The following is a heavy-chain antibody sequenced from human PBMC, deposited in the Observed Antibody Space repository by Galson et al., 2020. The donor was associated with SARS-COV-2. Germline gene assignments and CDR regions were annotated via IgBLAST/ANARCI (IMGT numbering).Heavy chain of an antibody. CDR3: ARHEIDSDCSSTSCYLYYYYGMDV. V-gene: IGHV4-39*01. CDR1: SSTHY. Sequence: SSTHYWGWIRQPPGMGLEWIGTISYSGTTYYNASLRSRVTISVDTSKNQFSLRLSSVTAADTAVYYCARHEIDSDCSSTSCYLYYYYGMDVWGQGTTVTVSS. CDR2: ISYSGTT. J-gene: IGHJ6*02. D-gene: IGHD2-2*01.